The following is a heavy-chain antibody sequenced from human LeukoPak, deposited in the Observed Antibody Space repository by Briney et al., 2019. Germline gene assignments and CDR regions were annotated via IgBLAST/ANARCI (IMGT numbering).Heavy chain of an antibody. V-gene: IGHV1-18*01. J-gene: IGHJ5*02. CDR2: ISAYNGNT. CDR3: ARGGWIAAAGTGGVWFDP. Sequence: SMKVSCKASGYTFTSYGISWVRQAPGQGLEWMGWISAYNGNTNYAQKLQGRVTMTTDTSTSTAYMELRSLRSDDTAVYYCARGGWIAAAGTGGVWFDPWGQGTLVTVSS. CDR1: GYTFTSYG. D-gene: IGHD6-13*01.